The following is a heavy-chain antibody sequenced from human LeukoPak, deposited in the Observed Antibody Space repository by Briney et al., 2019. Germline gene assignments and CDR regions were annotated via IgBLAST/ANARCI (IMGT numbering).Heavy chain of an antibody. V-gene: IGHV3-23*01. Sequence: GGSLRLSCSASGFTFSSYAMSWVRQAPGKSLEWVSGIGGSGSRTYYADSVKGRFTISRDNSKNTLYLQMNSLRAEDAAIYYCAKKYGVTVYGSGLNYFDYWGQGTLVTVSS. CDR3: AKKYGVTVYGSGLNYFDY. J-gene: IGHJ4*02. D-gene: IGHD6-19*01. CDR1: GFTFSSYA. CDR2: IGGSGSRT.